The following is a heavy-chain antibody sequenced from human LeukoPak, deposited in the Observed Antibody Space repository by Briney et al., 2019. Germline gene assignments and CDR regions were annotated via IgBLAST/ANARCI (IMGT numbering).Heavy chain of an antibody. CDR1: GFTFSSYS. CDR2: ISSSSSYI. J-gene: IGHJ6*03. CDR3: ASRFGEPQGYYMDV. D-gene: IGHD3-10*01. Sequence: PGGSLRLSCAASGFTFSSYSMNWVRQAPGKGLEWVSSISSSSSYIYYADSVEGRFTISRDNAKNSLYLQMNSLRAEDTAVYYCASRFGEPQGYYMDVWGKGTTVTVSS. V-gene: IGHV3-21*01.